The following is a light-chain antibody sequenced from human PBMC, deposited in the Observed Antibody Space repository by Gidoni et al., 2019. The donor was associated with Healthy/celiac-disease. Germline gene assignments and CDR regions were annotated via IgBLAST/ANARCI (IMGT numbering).Light chain of an antibody. CDR3: QQYYSTFPT. J-gene: IGKJ2*01. Sequence: DIVMTQSPDSLAVSLGERATINCKSSQSVLYSSNNKNYLAWYQQKPGQPPKLLIYCASTRESGVPDRFSGSGSGTDFTLTISSLQAEDVAVYYCQQYYSTFPTFGQGTKLEIK. V-gene: IGKV4-1*01. CDR1: QSVLYSSNNKNY. CDR2: CAS.